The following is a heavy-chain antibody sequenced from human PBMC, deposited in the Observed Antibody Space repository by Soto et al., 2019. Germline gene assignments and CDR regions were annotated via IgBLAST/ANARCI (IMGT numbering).Heavy chain of an antibody. J-gene: IGHJ4*02. CDR2: ISAYNSHT. CDR3: ARESTVRGLEY. V-gene: IGHV1-18*01. D-gene: IGHD4-17*01. CDR1: GYTFISYG. Sequence: QVQLVQSGAEVKKPGASVKVSCKASGYTFISYGISWVRQAPGQGLEWMGWISAYNSHTNYAQKPQARVTMTTDPSTSTAYMELRSLRSDDTAVYYCARESTVRGLEYWGQGTLVTVSS.